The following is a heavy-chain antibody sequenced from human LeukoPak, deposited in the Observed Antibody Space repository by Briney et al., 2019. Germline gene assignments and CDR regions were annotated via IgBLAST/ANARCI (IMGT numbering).Heavy chain of an antibody. D-gene: IGHD3-3*01. V-gene: IGHV3-21*01. J-gene: IGHJ4*02. Sequence: PGKSLRLSCAASGFTFSSYSMNWVRQAPGKGLEWVSSISSSSSYIYYADSVKGRFTISRDNSKNTLYLQMNSLRAEDTAVYYCASDANDFWSGYPQPEITDYWGQGTLVTVSS. CDR3: ASDANDFWSGYPQPEITDY. CDR2: ISSSSSYI. CDR1: GFTFSSYS.